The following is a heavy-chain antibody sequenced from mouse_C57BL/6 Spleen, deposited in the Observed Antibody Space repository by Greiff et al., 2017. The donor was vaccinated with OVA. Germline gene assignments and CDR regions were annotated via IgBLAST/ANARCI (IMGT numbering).Heavy chain of an antibody. CDR2: IDPSDSYT. Sequence: QVQLQQPGAELVMPGASVKLSCKASGYTFTSYWMHWVKQRPGQGLEWIGEIDPSDSYTNYNHKFKGKSTLTVDKSSSTAYMQLSSLTSEDSAVYYGARIGGGGFAYWGQGTMVTVSA. CDR3: ARIGGGGFAY. J-gene: IGHJ3*01. CDR1: GYTFTSYW. V-gene: IGHV1-69*01. D-gene: IGHD2-14*01.